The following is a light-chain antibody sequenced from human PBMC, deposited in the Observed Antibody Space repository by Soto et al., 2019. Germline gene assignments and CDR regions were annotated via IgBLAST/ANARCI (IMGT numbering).Light chain of an antibody. V-gene: IGLV2-14*01. CDR1: SSDVGDYDY. CDR2: EVS. CDR3: SSSTSSTAPHVV. J-gene: IGLJ2*01. Sequence: QSALTQPASVSGSPGQSITISCTGTSSDVGDYDYVSWYQQHPGKAPKLMIYEVSNRPSGVSTRFSGSKSGNMASLTISGLQAEDESTYYCSSSTSSTAPHVVFGGGTQLTVL.